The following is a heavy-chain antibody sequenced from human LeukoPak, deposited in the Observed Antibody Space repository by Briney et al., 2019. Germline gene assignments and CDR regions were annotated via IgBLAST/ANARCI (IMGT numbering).Heavy chain of an antibody. J-gene: IGHJ4*02. D-gene: IGHD2-2*01. CDR2: IYTSGST. CDR3: ARDGSVAGPAALFCPFDFCR. CDR1: GGSISSYY. V-gene: IGHV4-4*07. Sequence: PSETLSLTCSVSGGSISSYYWSWIRQPAGKGLEWIGRIYTSGSTNYNPSLKSRVTMSVDTSKNQFSLKLSSVTAADTAVYYCARDGSVAGPAALFCPFDFCRWGQVTLVTVSS.